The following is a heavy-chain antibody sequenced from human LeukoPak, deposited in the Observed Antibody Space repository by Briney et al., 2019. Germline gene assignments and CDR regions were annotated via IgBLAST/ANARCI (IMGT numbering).Heavy chain of an antibody. Sequence: GASVKVSCKASGCTFITYYMHWVRQAPGQGLEWMGIINPSGGNTSYAQKFQGRLTMTRDTSTSTVYMELSSLRSEDTAVYYCAKADGWPLDYWGQGTLVTVSS. D-gene: IGHD5-24*01. V-gene: IGHV1-46*01. J-gene: IGHJ4*02. CDR1: GCTFITYY. CDR3: AKADGWPLDY. CDR2: INPSGGNT.